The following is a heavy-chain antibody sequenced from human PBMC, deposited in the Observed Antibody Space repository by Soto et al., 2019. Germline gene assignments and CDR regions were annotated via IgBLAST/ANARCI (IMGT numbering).Heavy chain of an antibody. CDR2: VNPIVSMS. Sequence: QVQLVQSGAEVKRPGSSVKVSCKASGDTFNFYSINWVRQAPGLGLEWMGRVNPIVSMSNYAQKFQGRVTTTVDKSPSTPYMDLSTLSSEDTALYSWPSSHGPGYRALHYWGKGPLVPFPS. CDR1: GDTFNFYS. D-gene: IGHD3-10*01. CDR3: PSSHGPGYRALHY. V-gene: IGHV1-69*02. J-gene: IGHJ4*02.